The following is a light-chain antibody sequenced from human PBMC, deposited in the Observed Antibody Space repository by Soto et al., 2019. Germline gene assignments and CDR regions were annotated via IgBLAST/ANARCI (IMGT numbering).Light chain of an antibody. CDR1: ESVSSNY. Sequence: EIVLTQSPGTLTLSPGEGATLSCRASESVSSNYLAWYQQKPGQPPRLLIYGASSRATGIPDRFSGSGSGTDFTLIISRLEPEDFAVFYCQQYGSSPFTFGPGTIVDIK. CDR2: GAS. V-gene: IGKV3-20*01. CDR3: QQYGSSPFT. J-gene: IGKJ3*01.